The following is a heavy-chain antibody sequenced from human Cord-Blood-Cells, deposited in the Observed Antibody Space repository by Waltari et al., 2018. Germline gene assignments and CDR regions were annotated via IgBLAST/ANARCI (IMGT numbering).Heavy chain of an antibody. D-gene: IGHD3-16*01. CDR1: GYTLTELS. J-gene: IGHJ3*02. V-gene: IGHV1-24*01. Sequence: QVQLVQSGAEVKKPGASVKVSCKVSGYTLTELSMHWVRQAPGKGLEWMGGFGPEDGETIYAQKFQGRVTMTEDTSTDTAYMELSSLRSEDTAVYYCATTHPVREMRSLAFDIWGQGTMVTVSS. CDR2: FGPEDGET. CDR3: ATTHPVREMRSLAFDI.